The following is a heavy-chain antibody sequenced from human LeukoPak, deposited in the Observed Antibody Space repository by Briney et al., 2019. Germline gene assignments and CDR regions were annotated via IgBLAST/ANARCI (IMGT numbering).Heavy chain of an antibody. J-gene: IGHJ4*02. V-gene: IGHV4-4*07. CDR3: ARDRLWFGELYYDY. D-gene: IGHD3-10*01. CDR1: GGSISSYY. Sequence: SETPSLTCTVSGGSISSYYWSWIRQPAGKGLEWIGRIYTSGSTNYNPSLKSRVTMSVDTSKNQFSLKLSSVTAADTAVYYCARDRLWFGELYYDYWGQGTLVTVSS. CDR2: IYTSGST.